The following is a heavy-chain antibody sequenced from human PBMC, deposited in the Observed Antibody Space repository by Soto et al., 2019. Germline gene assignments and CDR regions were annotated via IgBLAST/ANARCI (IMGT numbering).Heavy chain of an antibody. CDR1: GGSVNSDSYY. Sequence: PSETLSLTCTVSGGSVNSDSYYWSWIRQPPGKGLEWIGYIYYSGSTNYNPSLKSRVTISVDTSKNQFSLTLSSVTAADTAVYYFSRSDLSLCWAGHYGMDPLGQGTPVHVPS. CDR2: IYYSGST. D-gene: IGHD2-21*01. CDR3: SRSDLSLCWAGHYGMDP. V-gene: IGHV4-61*01. J-gene: IGHJ5*02.